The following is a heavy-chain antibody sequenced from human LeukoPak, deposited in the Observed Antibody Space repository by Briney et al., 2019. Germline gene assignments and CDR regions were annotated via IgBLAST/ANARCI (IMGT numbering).Heavy chain of an antibody. D-gene: IGHD3-10*01. CDR1: GGSFSGYY. V-gene: IGHV4-34*01. Sequence: PSETLSLTCAVYGGSFSGYYWSWIRQPPGKGLEWIGEINHSGSTNYNPSLKSRVTISVDTSKNQFSLKLSSVTAADTAVYYCARQDGSGYYFDCWGQGTLVTVSS. CDR3: ARQDGSGYYFDC. J-gene: IGHJ4*02. CDR2: INHSGST.